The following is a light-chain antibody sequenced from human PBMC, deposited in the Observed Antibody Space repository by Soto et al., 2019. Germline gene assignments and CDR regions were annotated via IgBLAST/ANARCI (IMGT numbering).Light chain of an antibody. J-gene: IGKJ5*01. V-gene: IGKV1-5*01. Sequence: DIQMTQSPSSLSASVGDRVTITCRASQSISSYLNWFQQKPGKAPKLLIYDASSLESGVPSRFSGSGSGTEFTLTISSLQPDDFATYYCQQYNSLITFGQGTRLEIK. CDR3: QQYNSLIT. CDR1: QSISSY. CDR2: DAS.